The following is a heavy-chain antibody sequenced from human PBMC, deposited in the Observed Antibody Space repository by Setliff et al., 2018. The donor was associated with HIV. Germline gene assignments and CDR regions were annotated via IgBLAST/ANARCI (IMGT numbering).Heavy chain of an antibody. D-gene: IGHD5-18*01. J-gene: IGHJ4*02. Sequence: PGGSLRLSCAASGFAFSAYAMTWVRQAPGKGLEWVSATTSNGRTTDYAESVRGRFTLSRDNSENTLYLQMTSLRAEDTAIYYCAKSGEWLPYFFAYWGQGALVTVSS. CDR1: GFAFSAYA. CDR3: AKSGEWLPYFFAY. CDR2: TTSNGRTT. V-gene: IGHV3-23*01.